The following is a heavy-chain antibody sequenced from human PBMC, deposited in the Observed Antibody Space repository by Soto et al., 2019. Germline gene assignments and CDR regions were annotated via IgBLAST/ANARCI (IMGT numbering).Heavy chain of an antibody. CDR2: ISAYNGDT. CDR3: ARDPPFSGILRGAPLMDV. J-gene: IGHJ6*02. Sequence: ASVKVSCKASGYSFTTHGISWVRRAPGHGLEWMGWISAYNGDTHYVQRFQGRLTMTTDTSTSTAYMELRSLTSDDTAVYYCARDPPFSGILRGAPLMDVWGQGTTVTVSS. CDR1: GYSFTTHG. D-gene: IGHD4-17*01. V-gene: IGHV1-18*04.